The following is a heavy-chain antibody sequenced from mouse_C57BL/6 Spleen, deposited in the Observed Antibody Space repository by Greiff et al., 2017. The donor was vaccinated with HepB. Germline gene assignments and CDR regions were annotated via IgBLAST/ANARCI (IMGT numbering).Heavy chain of an antibody. CDR3: ARSRQLRGYAMDY. J-gene: IGHJ4*01. Sequence: VQLQQSGTELVKPGASVKLSCKASGYTFTSYWMHWVKQRPGQGLEWIGNINPSNGGTNYNEKFKSKATLTVDKSSSTAYMQLSSLTSEDSAVYYCARSRQLRGYAMDYWGQRTSVTVSS. CDR1: GYTFTSYW. D-gene: IGHD3-2*02. CDR2: INPSNGGT. V-gene: IGHV1-53*01.